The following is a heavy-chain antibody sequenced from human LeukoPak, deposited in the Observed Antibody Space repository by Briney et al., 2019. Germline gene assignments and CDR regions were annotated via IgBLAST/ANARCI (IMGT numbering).Heavy chain of an antibody. J-gene: IGHJ5*02. V-gene: IGHV3-33*01. CDR3: ARDHRVYYYGSGTINWFDP. D-gene: IGHD3-10*01. CDR1: GFTFSSYG. CDR2: IWYDGSNK. Sequence: PGGSLRLSCAASGFTFSSYGMHWVRQAPGKGLEWVAVIWYDGSNKYYADSVKGRFTTSRDNSKNTLYLQMNSLRAEDTAVYYCARDHRVYYYGSGTINWFDPWGQGTLVTVSS.